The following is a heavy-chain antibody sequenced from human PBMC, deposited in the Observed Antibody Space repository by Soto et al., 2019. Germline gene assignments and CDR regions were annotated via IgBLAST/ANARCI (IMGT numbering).Heavy chain of an antibody. D-gene: IGHD3-22*01. V-gene: IGHV1-3*01. Sequence: ASVKVSCKASGYTFTSYAMHWVRQAPGQRLEWMGWINAGNGNTKYSQKFQGRVTITRDTSASTAYMDLSSLRSEDTAVYYCARALQRMGYYDSSGYHMAYFDYWGQGTLVTVSS. CDR3: ARALQRMGYYDSSGYHMAYFDY. CDR2: INAGNGNT. J-gene: IGHJ4*02. CDR1: GYTFTSYA.